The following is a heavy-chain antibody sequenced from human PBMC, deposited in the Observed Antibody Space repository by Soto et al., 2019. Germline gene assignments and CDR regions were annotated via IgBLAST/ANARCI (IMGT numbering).Heavy chain of an antibody. J-gene: IGHJ4*02. V-gene: IGHV1-69*02. CDR3: ASATYSSGWYTNSNTYFGY. D-gene: IGHD6-19*01. CDR2: IIPILGIA. CDR1: GGTFSSYT. Sequence: QVQLVQAGAEVKKPGSSVKVSCKASGGTFSSYTISWVRQAPGQGLEWMGRIIPILGIANYAQKFQGRVTITADKSTSTAYMELSSLRSDDTAVYYCASATYSSGWYTNSNTYFGYWGQGTLVTVSS.